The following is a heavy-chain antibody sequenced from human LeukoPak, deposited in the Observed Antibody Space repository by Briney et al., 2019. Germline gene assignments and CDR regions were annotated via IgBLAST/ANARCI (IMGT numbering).Heavy chain of an antibody. Sequence: SETLSLTCTVSGASVSSDSYYWSWIRQPPGKGLEWIGYVYYDGSTNYNPSLKSRVTISVDKSKNQFSLKLSSVTAADTAVYYCASEAFSGSYSYYFDYWGQGTLVTVSS. J-gene: IGHJ4*02. D-gene: IGHD1-26*01. CDR1: GASVSSDSYY. CDR2: VYYDGST. V-gene: IGHV4-61*01. CDR3: ASEAFSGSYSYYFDY.